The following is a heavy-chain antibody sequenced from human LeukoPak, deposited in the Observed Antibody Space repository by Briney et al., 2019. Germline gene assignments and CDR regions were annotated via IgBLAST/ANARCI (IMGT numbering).Heavy chain of an antibody. D-gene: IGHD1-26*01. CDR2: IYHSGST. CDR1: GYSISSGYY. CDR3: ARQDTQWEPFNWFDP. J-gene: IGHJ5*02. V-gene: IGHV4-38-2*02. Sequence: PSETLSLTCTVSGYSISSGYYWGWIRQPPGKGLEWIGSIYHSGSTYYNPSLKSRVTISVDTSKNQFSLKLSSVTAADTAVYYCARQDTQWEPFNWFDPWGQGTLVTVSS.